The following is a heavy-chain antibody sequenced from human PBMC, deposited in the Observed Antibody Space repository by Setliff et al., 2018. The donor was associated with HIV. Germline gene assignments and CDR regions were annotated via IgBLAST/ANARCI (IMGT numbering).Heavy chain of an antibody. CDR3: ATQTGFYNSHWYDY. CDR1: GLPFYNYW. J-gene: IGHJ4*02. V-gene: IGHV3-7*01. CDR2: IKQDGSDM. D-gene: IGHD6-13*01. Sequence: TSETLSLTCVASGLPFYNYWMTWLRRAPGRGLEWVANIKQDGSDMHYIESVKGRFTIFRDNAKNSVFLQMNSLRAEDTGVYYCATQTGFYNSHWYDYWGQGTMVTVSS.